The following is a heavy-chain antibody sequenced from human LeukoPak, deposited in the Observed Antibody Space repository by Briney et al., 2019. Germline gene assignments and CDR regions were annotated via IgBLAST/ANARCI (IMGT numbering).Heavy chain of an antibody. Sequence: KTGGSLRLSCAASGFTFSNAWMSWVRQAPGKGLEWVGRIKSKTDGGTTDYAAPVKGRFTISRDDSKNTLYLQMNSLRAEDTAVYYCAKWLWGLYYFDYWGQGTLVTVSS. J-gene: IGHJ4*02. V-gene: IGHV3-15*01. CDR2: IKSKTDGGTT. D-gene: IGHD5-18*01. CDR1: GFTFSNAW. CDR3: AKWLWGLYYFDY.